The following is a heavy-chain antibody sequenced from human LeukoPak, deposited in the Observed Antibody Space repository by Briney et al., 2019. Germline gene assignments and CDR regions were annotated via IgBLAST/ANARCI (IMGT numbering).Heavy chain of an antibody. D-gene: IGHD2/OR15-2a*01. V-gene: IGHV1-69*06. CDR1: GYTFTSYD. J-gene: IGHJ6*03. CDR3: ARVKGETAPTFSNYYYYMDV. Sequence: ASVKVSCKASGYTFTSYDINWVRQAPGQGLEWVGGVIPIFGTSIYAPKFQARVTITADRSTSTAYMEMRSLKSEDTAVYFCARVKGETAPTFSNYYYYMDVWDKGTTVTVSS. CDR2: VIPIFGTS.